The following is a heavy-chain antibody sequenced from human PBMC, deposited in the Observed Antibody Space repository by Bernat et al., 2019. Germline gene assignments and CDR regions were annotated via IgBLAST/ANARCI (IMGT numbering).Heavy chain of an antibody. Sequence: EVQLVESGGGLVQPGGSLRLSCAASGFTFSSYSMNWVRQAPGKGLEWVSYISSSSSTIYYADSVKGRLTISRENAKNSLYLQMNSLRDEDTAVYYCARQIQLWSREAYFDYWGQGTLVTVSS. D-gene: IGHD5-18*01. V-gene: IGHV3-48*02. CDR2: ISSSSSTI. J-gene: IGHJ4*02. CDR3: ARQIQLWSREAYFDY. CDR1: GFTFSSYS.